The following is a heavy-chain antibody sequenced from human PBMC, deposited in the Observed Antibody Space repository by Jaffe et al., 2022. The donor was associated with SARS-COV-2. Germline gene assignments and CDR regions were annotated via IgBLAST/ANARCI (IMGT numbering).Heavy chain of an antibody. J-gene: IGHJ6*02. CDR2: IYYSGST. Sequence: QVQLQESGPGLVKPSETLSLTCNVSGDSISSYYCNWIRQPPGKGLEWIGYIYYSGSTNYNPSLKSRVIISVDTSKKQFSLRLTSVTAADTAVYYCATTPNYYYGLDVWGQGTTVAVSS. CDR3: ATTPNYYYGLDV. CDR1: GDSISSYY. V-gene: IGHV4-59*08.